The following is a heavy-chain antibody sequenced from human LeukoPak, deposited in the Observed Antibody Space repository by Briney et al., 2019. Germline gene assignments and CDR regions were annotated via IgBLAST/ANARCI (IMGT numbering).Heavy chain of an antibody. CDR2: IYYSGST. J-gene: IGHJ3*02. V-gene: IGHV4-39*02. Sequence: SSETLSLTCTVSGGSISSSSYYWGWIRQPPGKGLEWIGTIYYSGSTYYNPSLKSRVTISVDTSKNQFSLNLTSVTAADTAVYYCAREAIDYDSSGYPSDAFDIWGQGTMVTVSS. CDR3: AREAIDYDSSGYPSDAFDI. CDR1: GGSISSSSYY. D-gene: IGHD3-22*01.